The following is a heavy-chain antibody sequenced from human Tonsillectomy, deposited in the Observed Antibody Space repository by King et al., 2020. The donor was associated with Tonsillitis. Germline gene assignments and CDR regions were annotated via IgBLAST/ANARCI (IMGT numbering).Heavy chain of an antibody. D-gene: IGHD1-1*01. J-gene: IGHJ6*03. CDR2: INSDGSST. V-gene: IGHV3-74*01. CDR3: AREVPIYYYYMDV. CDR1: GFTFSSYW. Sequence: VQLVESGGGLVQPGGSLRLSCAASGFTFSSYWMHWVRQAPGKGLVWVSRINSDGSSTSYADSVKGRFTISRDNAKITLYLQMNSLRAEDTAVYYCAREVPIYYYYMDVWGKGTTVTVSS.